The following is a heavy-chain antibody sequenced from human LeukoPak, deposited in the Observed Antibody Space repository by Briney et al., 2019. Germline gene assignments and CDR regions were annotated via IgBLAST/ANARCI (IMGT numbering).Heavy chain of an antibody. J-gene: IGHJ4*02. D-gene: IGHD3-3*01. CDR1: GFTFSTYA. CDR2: IRYDGSDK. V-gene: IGHV3-30*02. CDR3: AKVASNYDFWSGSAN. Sequence: GGSLRLSCAASGFTFSTYAMHWVRQAPGKGLEWVSFIRYDGSDKYYADSVKGRFTISRDNFNNTLYLQMNSLRAEDTAVYYCAKVASNYDFWSGSANWGQGTLVTVSS.